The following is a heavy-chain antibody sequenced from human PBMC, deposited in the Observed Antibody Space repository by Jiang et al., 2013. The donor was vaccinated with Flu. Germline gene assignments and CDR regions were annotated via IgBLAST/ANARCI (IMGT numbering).Heavy chain of an antibody. D-gene: IGHD1-14*01. CDR3: ARVPNRPGAGTTTGVLDH. V-gene: IGHV1-46*01. CDR2: IDPNSGNT. J-gene: IGHJ5*02. CDR1: GYTFSNYY. Sequence: SGAEVKKPGASVKVSCKASGYTFSNYYLYWVRQAPGQGLECMGVIDPNSGNTIYAQNFQGRVSMTRDTSTSTVYMELSSLISDDTAVYYCARVPNRPGAGTTTGVLDHWGQGTLVTVS.